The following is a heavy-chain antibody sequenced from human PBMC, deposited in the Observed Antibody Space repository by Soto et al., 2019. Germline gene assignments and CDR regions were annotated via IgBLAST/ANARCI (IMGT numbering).Heavy chain of an antibody. Sequence: PGGSLRLSCAASGFTFSSYAIHWVRQAPGKGLEWVAVISYDGSNKYYADSVKGRFTISRDNSKNTLYLQMNSLRAEDTAVYYCARGIAAAGTPYSYYYYGMDVWGQGTTVTVSS. CDR3: ARGIAAAGTPYSYYYYGMDV. CDR2: ISYDGSNK. V-gene: IGHV3-30-3*01. CDR1: GFTFSSYA. J-gene: IGHJ6*02. D-gene: IGHD6-13*01.